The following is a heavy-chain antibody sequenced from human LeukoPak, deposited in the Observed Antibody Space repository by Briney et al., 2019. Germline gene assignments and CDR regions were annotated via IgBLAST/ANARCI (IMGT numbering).Heavy chain of an antibody. Sequence: PGGSLRLSCAASGFTFSSYSMNWVRQAPGKGLEWVSYISSSSSIIYYADSVKGRFTISRDNAKNSLYLQMNSPRAEDTAVYYCARESGYYVGSSAFDIWGQGTMVTVSS. CDR1: GFTFSSYS. CDR3: ARESGYYVGSSAFDI. D-gene: IGHD3-3*01. CDR2: ISSSSSII. J-gene: IGHJ3*02. V-gene: IGHV3-48*01.